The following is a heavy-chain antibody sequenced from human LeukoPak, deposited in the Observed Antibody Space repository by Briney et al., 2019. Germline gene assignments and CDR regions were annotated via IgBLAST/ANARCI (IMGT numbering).Heavy chain of an antibody. D-gene: IGHD2-21*02. J-gene: IGHJ4*02. CDR3: ARSAPYCGGDCYSNFDY. V-gene: IGHV1-69*04. Sequence: SVKVSCKASGGTFSSYAISCVRQTPGQGLEWMGRIIPILGIANYAQKFQGRVTITADKSTSTAYMELSSLRSEDTAVYYCARSAPYCGGDCYSNFDYWGQGTLVTVSS. CDR2: IIPILGIA. CDR1: GGTFSSYA.